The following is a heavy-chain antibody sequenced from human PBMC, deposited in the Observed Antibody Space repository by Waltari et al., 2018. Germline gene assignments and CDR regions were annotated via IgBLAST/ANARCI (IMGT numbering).Heavy chain of an antibody. J-gene: IGHJ3*02. D-gene: IGHD3-9*01. Sequence: QVQLQEWGAGLLKPSETLSLTCAVSGGPFSGYSWTWIGQSPGKGLEWIGEINYSGRTNCNPPLKSRVTISVDTSKNQFSLKLRSVTAADTAVYYCARGPKEVYDNDGYYNFDIWGQGTMVTVSS. CDR1: GGPFSGYS. V-gene: IGHV4-34*01. CDR3: ARGPKEVYDNDGYYNFDI. CDR2: INYSGRT.